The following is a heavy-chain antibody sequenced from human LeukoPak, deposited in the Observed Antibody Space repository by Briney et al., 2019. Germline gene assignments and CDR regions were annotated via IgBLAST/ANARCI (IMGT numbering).Heavy chain of an antibody. J-gene: IGHJ4*02. V-gene: IGHV3-30*03. D-gene: IGHD6-13*01. Sequence: GRSLRLSCAASGFTFSTYGMHWVRQAPGKGLEWVAATSHDGGNKYYADSVKGRFTISRDNSKNTLYLQMNSLRAEDTAVYHCGRGLQQLVDYWGQGTLVTVSS. CDR3: GRGLQQLVDY. CDR2: TSHDGGNK. CDR1: GFTFSTYG.